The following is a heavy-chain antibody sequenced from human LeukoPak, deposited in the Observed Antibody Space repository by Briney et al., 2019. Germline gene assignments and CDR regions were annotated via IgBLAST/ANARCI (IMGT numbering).Heavy chain of an antibody. CDR3: AKDPAAAGTVYYYYMDV. V-gene: IGHV3-7*01. CDR2: IKQDGSEK. D-gene: IGHD6-13*01. CDR1: GFTFSSYW. Sequence: GGSLRLSCAASGFTFSSYWMSWVRQAPGKGLEWVANIKQDGSEKYYVDSVKGRFTISRDNAKNSLYLQMNSLRAEDTAVYYCAKDPAAAGTVYYYYMDVWGKGTTVTVSS. J-gene: IGHJ6*03.